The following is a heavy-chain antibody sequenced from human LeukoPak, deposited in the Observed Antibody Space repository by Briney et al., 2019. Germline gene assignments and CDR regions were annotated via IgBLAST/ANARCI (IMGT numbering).Heavy chain of an antibody. CDR2: ISYDGSNK. CDR3: ARDGAAGTMWFDP. CDR1: GFTFSSYA. Sequence: GGSLRLSCAASGFTFSSYAMRWVRQAPGKGLEWVAVISYDGSNKYYADSVKGRFTISRDNSKNTLYLQMNSLRAEDTAVYYCARDGAAGTMWFDPWGQGTLVTVSS. D-gene: IGHD6-13*01. V-gene: IGHV3-30-3*01. J-gene: IGHJ5*02.